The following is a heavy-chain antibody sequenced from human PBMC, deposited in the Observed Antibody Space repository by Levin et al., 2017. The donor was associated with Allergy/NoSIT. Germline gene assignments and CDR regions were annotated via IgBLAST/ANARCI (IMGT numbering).Heavy chain of an antibody. D-gene: IGHD5-24*01. Sequence: GESLKISCAASGVTFTDYAMSWVRQAPGKGLEWVSGISTSGDRTFYADSVKGRFVSSRDNSKNTPYLQMNSLRAEDTAVYYCAKRKRAYGANNYLPPVFMFDEWGQGSLVTVSS. CDR3: AKRKRAYGANNYLPPVFMFDE. V-gene: IGHV3-23*01. CDR1: GVTFTDYA. CDR2: ISTSGDRT. J-gene: IGHJ4*02.